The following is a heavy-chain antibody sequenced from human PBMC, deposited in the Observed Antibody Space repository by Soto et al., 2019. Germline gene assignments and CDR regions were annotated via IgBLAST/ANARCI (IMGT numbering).Heavy chain of an antibody. CDR2: IYWDDNK. J-gene: IGHJ5*02. CDR3: SQRIVTNNRFDP. CDR1: GFSLSTGGVG. Sequence: QITLKESGPTLVKPTQTLTLTCTFSGFSLSTGGVGVGWIRQPPGKALEWLALIYWDDNKRYSTSLNSRLTITKDTSKNQVVLTMTNMDPVDPATYFFSQRIVTNNRFDPSGQGTLVTASS. V-gene: IGHV2-5*02. D-gene: IGHD3-22*01.